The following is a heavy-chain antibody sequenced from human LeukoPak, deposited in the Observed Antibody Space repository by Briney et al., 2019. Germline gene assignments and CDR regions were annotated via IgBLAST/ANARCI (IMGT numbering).Heavy chain of an antibody. CDR1: GGSFSGYY. Sequence: SETLSLTCAVYGGSFSGYYWSWIRQPPGKGLEWIGEINYSRSTNYNPSLKSRVTISVDTSKNQFSLKLSSVTAADTAVYYCARGGGGSWGQGTLVTVSS. V-gene: IGHV4-34*01. J-gene: IGHJ4*02. CDR2: INYSRST. CDR3: ARGGGGS. D-gene: IGHD1-26*01.